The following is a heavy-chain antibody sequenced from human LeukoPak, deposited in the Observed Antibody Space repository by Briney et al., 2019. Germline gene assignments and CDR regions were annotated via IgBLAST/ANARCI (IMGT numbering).Heavy chain of an antibody. CDR2: IYYSGST. J-gene: IGHJ6*03. CDR1: GGSFSSHY. CDR3: ARDYSSSSGYYYYYYMDV. V-gene: IGHV4-59*11. D-gene: IGHD6-6*01. Sequence: KPSGTLSLTCTVSGGSFSSHYWSWIRQPPGKGLEWIGYIYYSGSTNYNPSLKSRVTISVDTSKNQFSLKLSSVTAADTAVYYCARDYSSSSGYYYYYYMDVWGKGTTVTVSS.